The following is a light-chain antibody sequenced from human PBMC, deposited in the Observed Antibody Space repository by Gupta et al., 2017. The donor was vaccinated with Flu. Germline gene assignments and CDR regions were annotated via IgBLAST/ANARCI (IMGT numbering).Light chain of an antibody. Sequence: RSVCPGESANRPCRARQRVRRDLAWFEEEQRQAPRPFIYGAATRSQGNTASLSGSGVGTELILTISSRQSEDVEVYYCQQEESGHPVWTFGQGTKVEIK. V-gene: IGKV3-15*01. CDR3: QQEESGHPVWT. J-gene: IGKJ1*01. CDR2: GAA. CDR1: QRVRRD.